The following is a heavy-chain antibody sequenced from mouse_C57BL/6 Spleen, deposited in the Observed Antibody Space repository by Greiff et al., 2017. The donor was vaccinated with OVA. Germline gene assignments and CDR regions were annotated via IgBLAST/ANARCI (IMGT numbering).Heavy chain of an antibody. D-gene: IGHD1-1*01. Sequence: VQLQQPGAELVKPGASVKMSCKASGYTFTSYWITWVKQRPGQGLEWIGDIYPGSGSTNYNEKFKSKATLTVDTSSSTAYMQLSSLTSEDSAVYYCARGITTVARYFDYWGQGTTLTVSS. CDR1: GYTFTSYW. CDR3: ARGITTVARYFDY. V-gene: IGHV1-55*01. J-gene: IGHJ2*01. CDR2: IYPGSGST.